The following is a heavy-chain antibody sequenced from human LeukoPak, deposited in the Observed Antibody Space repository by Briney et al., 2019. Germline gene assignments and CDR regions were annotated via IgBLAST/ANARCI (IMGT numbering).Heavy chain of an antibody. CDR3: AKTGTNNEGSFDF. CDR1: GFTFSSYA. CDR2: ISGSGAAT. J-gene: IGHJ4*02. V-gene: IGHV3-23*01. Sequence: PGGSLRLSCATSGFTFSSYAMSWVRQAPGKGLEWVSAISGSGAATYYADSVKVRFTISRDNSKNTLYLQMNSLRAEDTAIYYCAKTGTNNEGSFDFWGQGTLVTVSS. D-gene: IGHD1/OR15-1a*01.